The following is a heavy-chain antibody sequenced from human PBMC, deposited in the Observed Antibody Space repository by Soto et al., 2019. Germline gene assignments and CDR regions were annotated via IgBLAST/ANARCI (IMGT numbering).Heavy chain of an antibody. CDR2: IDWDDDK. Sequence: SGPTLVNPTQTLTLTCTFSGFSLSTSGMCVSWIRQPPGKALEWLARIDWDDDKYYSTSLKTRLTISKDTSKNQVVLTMTNMDPVDTATYYCARILNSGSYYYGMDVWGQGTTVTVSS. D-gene: IGHD6-19*01. V-gene: IGHV2-70*11. CDR1: GFSLSTSGMC. CDR3: ARILNSGSYYYGMDV. J-gene: IGHJ6*02.